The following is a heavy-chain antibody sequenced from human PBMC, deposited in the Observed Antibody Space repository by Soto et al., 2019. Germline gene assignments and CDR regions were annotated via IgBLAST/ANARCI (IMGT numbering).Heavy chain of an antibody. J-gene: IGHJ5*02. Sequence: QVQLQQWGAGLLKPSETLSLTCAVYGGSFNGYSWSWIRQPPGKGLAWIGEINHSGSTNYNPSLKSRVTISVDTSKNQFALKLTSVTAADTAVYYCARGRRMGSRLVSGFDPWGQGTLVTVSS. V-gene: IGHV4-34*01. D-gene: IGHD6-13*01. CDR1: GGSFNGYS. CDR3: ARGRRMGSRLVSGFDP. CDR2: INHSGST.